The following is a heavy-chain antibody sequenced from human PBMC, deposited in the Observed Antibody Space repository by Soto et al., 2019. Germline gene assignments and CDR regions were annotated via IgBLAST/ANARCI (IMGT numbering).Heavy chain of an antibody. D-gene: IGHD2-15*01. Sequence: EVQLVESGGGLVQPGGSLRLSCAASGFTFSSYWMSWVRQAPGKGLEWVANIKQDGSEKYYVDSVKGRFTISRDNAKNSLYLQMTSVRAEDTAVFYCARGYCRGGSCYSGLAAFDIWGQGTMLTVSS. V-gene: IGHV3-7*01. CDR3: ARGYCRGGSCYSGLAAFDI. CDR1: GFTFSSYW. CDR2: IKQDGSEK. J-gene: IGHJ3*02.